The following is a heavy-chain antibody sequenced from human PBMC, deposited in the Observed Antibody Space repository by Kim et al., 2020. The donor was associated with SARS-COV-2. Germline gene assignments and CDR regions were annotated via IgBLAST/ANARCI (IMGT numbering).Heavy chain of an antibody. CDR1: GFTFSSYE. V-gene: IGHV3-48*03. J-gene: IGHJ5*02. CDR2: ISSSGSTI. CDR3: ARGGYCGGDCLNWFDP. D-gene: IGHD2-21*02. Sequence: GGSLRLSCAASGFTFSSYEMNWVRQAPGKGLEWVSYISSSGSTIYYADSVKGRFTISRDNAKNSLYLQMNRLRAEDTAVYYCARGGYCGGDCLNWFDPWGQRTLVTVSS.